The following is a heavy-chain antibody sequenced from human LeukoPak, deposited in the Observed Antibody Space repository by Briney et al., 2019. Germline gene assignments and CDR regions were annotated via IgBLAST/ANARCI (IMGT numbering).Heavy chain of an antibody. CDR3: ARVRSSGSQDAFDY. CDR1: GFTFSSYS. Sequence: GGSLRLSCAASGFTFSSYSMNWVRQAPGKGLEWVSSISSSGSYMYYADSLKGRFTISRDNAKNSLYLQMNSLRAEDTAVYYCARVRSSGSQDAFDYWGQGTLVTVSS. D-gene: IGHD3-22*01. CDR2: ISSSGSYM. J-gene: IGHJ4*02. V-gene: IGHV3-21*01.